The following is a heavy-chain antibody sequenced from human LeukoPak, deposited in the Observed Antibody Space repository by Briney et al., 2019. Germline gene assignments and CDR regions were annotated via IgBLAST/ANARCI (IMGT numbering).Heavy chain of an antibody. V-gene: IGHV3-30*02. J-gene: IGHJ6*02. Sequence: PGGSLRLSCAASGFTFSSYGIHWVRQAPVKGLEWVAFIRYDGSDKYFADIVKGRFTISRDNAKNSLYLQMNSLRAEDTAVYYCARDGPITMIVVVITEYGMDVWGQGTTVTVSS. CDR2: IRYDGSDK. CDR3: ARDGPITMIVVVITEYGMDV. D-gene: IGHD3-22*01. CDR1: GFTFSSYG.